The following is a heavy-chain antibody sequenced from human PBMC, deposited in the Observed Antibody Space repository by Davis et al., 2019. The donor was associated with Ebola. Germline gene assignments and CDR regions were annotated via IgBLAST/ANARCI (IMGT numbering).Heavy chain of an antibody. V-gene: IGHV4-59*01. CDR1: DASITNYY. CDR2: ISYSGST. J-gene: IGHJ6*03. CDR3: ARAIDAAIPHYYFYMDV. D-gene: IGHD6-13*01. Sequence: PSETLSLTCTVSDASITNYYCTWIRQPPGKALEWIGYISYSGSTSYNPSLKTRVTMSVDTSKNQFSLKLSSVTTADTAMYYCARAIDAAIPHYYFYMDVWGTGATVTVS.